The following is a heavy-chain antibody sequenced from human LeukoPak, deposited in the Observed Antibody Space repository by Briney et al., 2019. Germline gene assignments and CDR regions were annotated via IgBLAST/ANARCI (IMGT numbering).Heavy chain of an antibody. D-gene: IGHD3-10*01. CDR1: GFTFSDYW. J-gene: IGHJ6*03. Sequence: PGGSLRLSCAAAGFTFSDYWMHWVRQAPGKGLEWVSSISSSSSYIYYADSVKGRFTISRDNAKNSLYLQMNSLRAEDTAVYYCARGKDGGFGWDYYMDVWGKGTTVTVSS. CDR2: ISSSSSYI. V-gene: IGHV3-21*01. CDR3: ARGKDGGFGWDYYMDV.